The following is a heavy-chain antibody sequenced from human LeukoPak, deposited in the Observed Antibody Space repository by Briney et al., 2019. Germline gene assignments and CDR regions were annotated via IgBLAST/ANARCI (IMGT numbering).Heavy chain of an antibody. J-gene: IGHJ6*02. Sequence: GGPLRLSCAASGFTFSNAWMSWVREAPGKGLEWVGRKKSKTDGGTTDYAAPVKGRFTISRDDSKNTLYLQMNSLKTEDTAVYYCTTGPNNYYDSSGYSYYYYGMDVWGQGTTVTVSS. CDR2: KKSKTDGGTT. CDR3: TTGPNNYYDSSGYSYYYYGMDV. D-gene: IGHD3-22*01. V-gene: IGHV3-15*01. CDR1: GFTFSNAW.